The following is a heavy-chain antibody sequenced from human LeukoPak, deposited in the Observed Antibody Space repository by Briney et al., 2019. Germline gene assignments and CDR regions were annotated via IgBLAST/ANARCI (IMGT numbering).Heavy chain of an antibody. J-gene: IGHJ4*02. CDR1: GGFISGYY. Sequence: SETLSLTCTFSGGFISGYYWNWIRQPPGKGLEWIGYIHYSGRTNYNPSLRSRVTMSVDTSKNQFSLNLSSVTTADTAVYYCVSGAARPDFFDYWGQGTLVTVSS. CDR2: IHYSGRT. CDR3: VSGAARPDFFDY. D-gene: IGHD6-6*01. V-gene: IGHV4-59*01.